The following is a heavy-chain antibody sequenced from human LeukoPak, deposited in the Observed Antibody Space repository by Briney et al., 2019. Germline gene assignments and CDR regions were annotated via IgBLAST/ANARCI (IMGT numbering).Heavy chain of an antibody. CDR2: INHSGST. CDR1: GGSFSGYY. J-gene: IGHJ4*02. Sequence: PSETLSLTCAVSGGSFSGYYWSWIRQPPGKGLEWIGEINHSGSTNYNPSLKSRVTISVDTSKNQFSLKLSSVTAADTAVYYCARGLAAGYWGQGTLVTVSS. V-gene: IGHV4-34*01. CDR3: ARGLAAGY. D-gene: IGHD2-15*01.